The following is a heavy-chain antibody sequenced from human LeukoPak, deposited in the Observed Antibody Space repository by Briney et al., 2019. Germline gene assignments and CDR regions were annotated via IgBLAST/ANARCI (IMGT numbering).Heavy chain of an antibody. Sequence: PWGSLRLSCAASGFTFSSYAMHWVRQAPGKGLEWVAVISYDGSNKYYADSVKGRFTISRDNSKNTLYLQMNSLRAEDTAVYYCAGSLRYFDPSDYWGQGTMVTVSS. CDR2: ISYDGSNK. D-gene: IGHD3-9*01. J-gene: IGHJ4*02. V-gene: IGHV3-30-3*01. CDR1: GFTFSSYA. CDR3: AGSLRYFDPSDY.